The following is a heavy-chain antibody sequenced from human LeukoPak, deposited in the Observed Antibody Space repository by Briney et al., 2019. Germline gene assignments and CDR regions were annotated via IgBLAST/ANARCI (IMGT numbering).Heavy chain of an antibody. CDR3: ARDPGYCSSTSCSLDAFDI. CDR2: ISAYNGNT. D-gene: IGHD2-2*01. Sequence: ASVKVSCKASGYTFTSYGISWVRQAPGQGLEWMGWISAYNGNTNYAQKLQGRVTMTTGTSTSTAYMELRSLRSDDTAVYYCARDPGYCSSTSCSLDAFDIWGQGTMVTVSS. J-gene: IGHJ3*02. V-gene: IGHV1-18*01. CDR1: GYTFTSYG.